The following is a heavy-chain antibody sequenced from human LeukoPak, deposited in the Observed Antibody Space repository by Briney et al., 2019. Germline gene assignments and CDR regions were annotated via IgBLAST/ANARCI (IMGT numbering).Heavy chain of an antibody. V-gene: IGHV4-39*01. Sequence: SETLSLTCTVSGGSISSYYWGWIRQLPGKRLEWIGSIYYSGSTYYNPSLKSRVTISVDTSKNQFSLKLSSVTAADTAVYYCARRSSGWYKGFDYWGQGTLVTVSS. D-gene: IGHD6-19*01. J-gene: IGHJ4*02. CDR1: GGSISSYY. CDR2: IYYSGST. CDR3: ARRSSGWYKGFDY.